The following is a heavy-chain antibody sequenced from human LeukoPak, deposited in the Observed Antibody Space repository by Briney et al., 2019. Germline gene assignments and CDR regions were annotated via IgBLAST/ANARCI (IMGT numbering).Heavy chain of an antibody. CDR2: ISSSSSTI. CDR1: GFTFSSYS. V-gene: IGHV3-48*04. Sequence: QTGGSLRLSCAASGFTFSSYSMNSVRQAPGKGLEWVSYISSSSSTIYNADSVKGRFTISRDSAKNSLYLQMNSLRAEDTAVYYCARDRGYCSKARCYNEVAEDSGFDYWGQGTLVTVCS. CDR3: ARDRGYCSKARCYNEVAEDSGFDY. J-gene: IGHJ4*02. D-gene: IGHD2-2*02.